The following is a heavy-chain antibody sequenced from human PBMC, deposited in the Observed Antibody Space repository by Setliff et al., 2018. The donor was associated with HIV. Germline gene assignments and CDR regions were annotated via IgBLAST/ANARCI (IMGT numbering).Heavy chain of an antibody. CDR1: GGPISSSSYY. Sequence: PSETLSLTCTVSGGPISSSSYYWIWVRQPPGEGLEWIGNIYYSGSTYYNPSLKSRTTISVDTSQNQFSLKLTSVTAADTAVYYCATGGDSSSWYWGRWFDPWGQGTLVTVSS. CDR2: IYYSGST. D-gene: IGHD6-13*01. V-gene: IGHV4-39*01. J-gene: IGHJ5*02. CDR3: ATGGDSSSWYWGRWFDP.